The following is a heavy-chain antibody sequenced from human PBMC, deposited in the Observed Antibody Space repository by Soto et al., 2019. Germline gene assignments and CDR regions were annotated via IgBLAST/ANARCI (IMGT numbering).Heavy chain of an antibody. CDR2: ISGSGGST. J-gene: IGHJ4*02. CDR1: GFTFSSYA. V-gene: IGHV3-23*01. CDR3: AKDTYSSSWSPLYYFDY. Sequence: GGSLRLSCAASGFTFSSYAMSWVRQAPGKGLEWVSAISGSGGSTYYADSVKGRFTISRDNSKNTLYLQMNSLRAEDTAVYYCAKDTYSSSWSPLYYFDYWGQGTLVTVSS. D-gene: IGHD6-13*01.